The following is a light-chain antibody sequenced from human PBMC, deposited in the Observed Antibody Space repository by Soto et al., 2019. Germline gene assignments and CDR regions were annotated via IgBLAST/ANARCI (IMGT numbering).Light chain of an antibody. J-gene: IGLJ1*01. CDR2: NVN. V-gene: IGLV2-11*01. CDR1: SSDVGGYDY. Sequence: QSVLTQPRSVSGSPGQSVTISCTGTSSDVGGYDYVSRYQQHPGKAPKLIIHNVNKRPSGVPDRFSGSKSVNTASLTISGLQAADEADYYCCSYAGSYTFVFGSGTKVTVL. CDR3: CSYAGSYTFV.